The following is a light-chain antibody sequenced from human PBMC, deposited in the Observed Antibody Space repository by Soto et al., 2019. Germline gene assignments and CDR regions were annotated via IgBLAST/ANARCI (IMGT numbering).Light chain of an antibody. Sequence: DIQMTQCPSSLSASVGDRVTITCRASQDSRNDLGWYQQKPGKAPKRLSYAASSLQSGVPSRFSGSGSGTEFTLTISSLQPEDFSPYYCLQYSDYPSASTFGQGTKVEIK. CDR1: QDSRND. J-gene: IGKJ1*01. V-gene: IGKV1-17*01. CDR3: LQYSDYPSAST. CDR2: AAS.